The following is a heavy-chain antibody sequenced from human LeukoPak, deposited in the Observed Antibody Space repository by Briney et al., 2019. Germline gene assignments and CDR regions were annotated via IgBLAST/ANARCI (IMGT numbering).Heavy chain of an antibody. V-gene: IGHV1-2*02. D-gene: IGHD2-2*02. J-gene: IGHJ3*02. CDR2: INPNSGGT. CDR3: ARRGGDCSSTSCYTEVGAFDI. Sequence: GASVNVSCKASGYTFTGYYMHWVRQAPGQGLEWMGWINPNSGGTNYAQKFQGRVTMTRDTSISTAYMELSRLRSDDTAVYYCARRGGDCSSTSCYTEVGAFDIWGQGTMVTVSS. CDR1: GYTFTGYY.